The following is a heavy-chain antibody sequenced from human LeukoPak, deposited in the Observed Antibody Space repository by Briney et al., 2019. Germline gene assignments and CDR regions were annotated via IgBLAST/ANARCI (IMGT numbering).Heavy chain of an antibody. D-gene: IGHD4-17*01. CDR1: GFTFNNYG. J-gene: IGHJ4*02. Sequence: GGSLRLSCAASGFTFNNYGMNWVRQAPGKGLEWVSSIRSSSTYIYYADSVKGRFTISRDNAKNSLYLQMNSLRAEDTAVYYCARDYGDRCFDYWGQGTLVTVPS. CDR2: IRSSSTYI. V-gene: IGHV3-21*01. CDR3: ARDYGDRCFDY.